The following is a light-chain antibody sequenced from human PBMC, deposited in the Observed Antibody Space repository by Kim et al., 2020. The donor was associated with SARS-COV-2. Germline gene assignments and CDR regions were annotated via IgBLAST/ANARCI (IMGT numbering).Light chain of an antibody. J-gene: IGKJ2*01. CDR2: GAS. V-gene: IGKV3-20*01. CDR3: QQYGSSPST. Sequence: LSPGERATLSCSASQSVTRRYLAWYQQKPGQAPRLLIYGASSSATGIPDRFSGSGSGTDFTLTISRLEPEDFAVYYCQQYGSSPSTFGQGTKLEI. CDR1: QSVTRRY.